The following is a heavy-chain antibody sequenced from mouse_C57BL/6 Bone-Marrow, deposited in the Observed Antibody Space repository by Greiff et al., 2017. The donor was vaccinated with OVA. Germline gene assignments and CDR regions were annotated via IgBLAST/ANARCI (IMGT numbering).Heavy chain of an antibody. CDR3: TRGYYDYEGFDY. CDR2: ISSGGDYI. J-gene: IGHJ2*01. CDR1: VFTFSSYA. D-gene: IGHD2-4*01. V-gene: IGHV5-9-1*02. Sequence: EVKVVESGEGLVKPGGSLKLSCAASVFTFSSYAMSWVRQTPEKRLEWVAYISSGGDYIYYADTVKGRFTISRDNARNTLYLQMSSLKSEDTAMYYCTRGYYDYEGFDYWGQGTTLTVSS.